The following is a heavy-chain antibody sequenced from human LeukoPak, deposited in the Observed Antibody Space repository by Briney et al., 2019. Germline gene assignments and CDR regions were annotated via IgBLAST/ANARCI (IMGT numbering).Heavy chain of an antibody. J-gene: IGHJ4*02. CDR3: ARALTTLTYEGY. Sequence: GGSLRLSCAASGFTFSSYWMNWARQAPGKGLEWVASINHNGNVNYYVDSVKGRFTISRDNAKDSLYLQMNSLRAEDTAVYYCARALTTLTYEGYWGQGTLVTVSS. CDR1: GFTFSSYW. D-gene: IGHD1-1*01. CDR2: INHNGNVN. V-gene: IGHV3-7*01.